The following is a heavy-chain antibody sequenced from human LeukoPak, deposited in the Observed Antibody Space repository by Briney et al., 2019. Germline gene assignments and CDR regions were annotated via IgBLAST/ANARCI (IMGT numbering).Heavy chain of an antibody. D-gene: IGHD6-19*01. CDR2: ISSSSTYI. J-gene: IGHJ3*02. V-gene: IGHV3-21*01. Sequence: GGSLRLSCAASGFIFSSLSMSWVRQAPGKGLEWVSSISSSSTYIYYADSVKGRFTISRDNAKDSLYLQMNSLRAEDTAVYYCTRQPERSSGLYSDAFDIWGQGTMVTVSS. CDR3: TRQPERSSGLYSDAFDI. CDR1: GFIFSSLS.